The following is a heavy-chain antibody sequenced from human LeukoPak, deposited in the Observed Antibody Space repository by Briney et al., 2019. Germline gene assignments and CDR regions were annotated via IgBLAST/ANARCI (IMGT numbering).Heavy chain of an antibody. CDR3: ARRSYRGVAALRY. CDR2: INHSGST. CDR1: GGSFSGYY. J-gene: IGHJ4*02. V-gene: IGHV4-34*01. Sequence: SETLSLTCAVYGGSFSGYYWSWIRQPPGKGLEWIGEINHSGSTNYNPSLKSRVTISVDTSKNQFSLKLSSVAAADTAVYYCARRSYRGVAALRYWGQGTLVTVSS. D-gene: IGHD6-19*01.